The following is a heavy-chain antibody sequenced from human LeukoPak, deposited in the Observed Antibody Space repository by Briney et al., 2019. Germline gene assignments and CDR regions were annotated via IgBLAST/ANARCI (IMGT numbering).Heavy chain of an antibody. CDR2: ISSSSSYI. CDR3: ARGSSWYGAFDI. V-gene: IGHV3-21*01. CDR1: GFTFSSYA. J-gene: IGHJ3*02. D-gene: IGHD6-13*01. Sequence: GGSLRLSCAASGFTFSSYAMSWVRQAPGKGLEWVSSISSSSSYIYYADSVKGRFTISRDNAKNSLYLQMNSLRAEDTAVYYCARGSSWYGAFDIWGQGTMVTVSS.